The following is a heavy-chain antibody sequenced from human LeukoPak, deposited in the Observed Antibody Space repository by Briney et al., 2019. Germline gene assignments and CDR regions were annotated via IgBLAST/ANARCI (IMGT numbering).Heavy chain of an antibody. CDR3: ASGGEYYYDSSGYLH. J-gene: IGHJ4*02. CDR2: SNHSGST. CDR1: GGSFSGYY. Sequence: SETLSLTCAVYGGSFSGYYWSWVRQPPGKGRGWGGESNHSGSTNYNPSLKSRVTISVDPSNNQLSLKLSSATAADTAVYYCASGGEYYYDSSGYLHWGQGTLVTVSS. D-gene: IGHD3-22*01. V-gene: IGHV4-34*01.